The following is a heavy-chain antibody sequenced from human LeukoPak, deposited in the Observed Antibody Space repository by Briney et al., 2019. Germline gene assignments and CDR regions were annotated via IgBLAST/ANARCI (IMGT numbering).Heavy chain of an antibody. V-gene: IGHV3-74*01. D-gene: IGHD6-6*01. J-gene: IGHJ4*02. Sequence: PGGSLRLSCAASGFTFSSYWMHWVRQAPGKGLVWVSRINSDGSSTSYADSVKGRFTISRDNAKNSLYLQMNSLRAEDTAVYYCARGGSSSSSGGYYFDYWGQGTLVTVSS. CDR2: INSDGSST. CDR3: ARGGSSSSSGGYYFDY. CDR1: GFTFSSYW.